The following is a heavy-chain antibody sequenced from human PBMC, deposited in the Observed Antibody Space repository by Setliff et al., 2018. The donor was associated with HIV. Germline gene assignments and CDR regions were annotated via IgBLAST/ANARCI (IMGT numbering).Heavy chain of an antibody. Sequence: ASVKVSCKASGYSFSSYGIGWVRLAPGQGLEWMGWKSTDNGNTNYAQKVQGRVTMTTDTGTRTAYMELRSLRSDDTAMYYCARMRGGHNIREGAFDIWGQGTMVTVSS. CDR3: ARMRGGHNIREGAFDI. V-gene: IGHV1-18*01. CDR1: GYSFSSYG. CDR2: KSTDNGNT. D-gene: IGHD1-20*01. J-gene: IGHJ3*02.